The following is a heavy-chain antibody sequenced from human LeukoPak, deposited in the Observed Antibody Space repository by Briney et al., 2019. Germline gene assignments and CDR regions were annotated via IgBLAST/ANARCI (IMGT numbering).Heavy chain of an antibody. V-gene: IGHV3-30*02. D-gene: IGHD6-6*01. CDR2: IRHDGSNK. Sequence: GGSLRLSCAASGFTFSSYGMHWVRQAPGKGLEWVAFIRHDGSNKYYADSVKGRFTISRDNSKNTLYLQMNSLRAEDTAVYYCARGGVYSTSAVDYWGQGTLVTVSS. J-gene: IGHJ4*02. CDR1: GFTFSSYG. CDR3: ARGGVYSTSAVDY.